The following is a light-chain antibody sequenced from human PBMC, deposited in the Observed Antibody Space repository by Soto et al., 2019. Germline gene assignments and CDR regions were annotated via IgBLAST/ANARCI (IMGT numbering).Light chain of an antibody. V-gene: IGLV2-14*01. CDR2: EVS. CDR1: SSDVGGYDY. Sequence: QSVLTQPASVSGSPGQSITISCTGTSSDVGGYDYVSWYQQYPDKAPQLMIFEVSNRPSGVSNRFSGSKSGNTASLTISGLQTEDEADYYCSAYAGSSVLFGGGTKLTVL. CDR3: SAYAGSSVL. J-gene: IGLJ2*01.